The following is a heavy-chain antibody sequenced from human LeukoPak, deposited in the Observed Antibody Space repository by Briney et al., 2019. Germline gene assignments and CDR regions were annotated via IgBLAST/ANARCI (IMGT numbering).Heavy chain of an antibody. J-gene: IGHJ4*02. CDR3: ARGQFQRDY. CDR1: GGSFSGYF. CDR2: VNHSGRT. V-gene: IGHV4-34*01. Sequence: SETLSLTCAVYGGSFSGYFWSWIRQPPGKGLEWIGEVNHSGRTNYNPSLKSRVTISVDPSKNQFSLNLRSVTTADTAVYYCARGQFQRDYWGQGTLVTVSS.